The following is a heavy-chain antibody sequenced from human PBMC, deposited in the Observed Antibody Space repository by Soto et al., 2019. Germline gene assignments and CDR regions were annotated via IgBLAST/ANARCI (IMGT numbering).Heavy chain of an antibody. CDR3: ARGNYFHGGSAYNFDY. D-gene: IGHD3-16*01. CDR1: GFTFNNYD. Sequence: GGSLRLSCAASGFTFNNYDMSWVRQAPGKGLEWVSYISASGFKICYADSVKGRFTISRDNADNSMYLQMNSLRAEDTAMYYCARGNYFHGGSAYNFDYWGQGALVTVSS. V-gene: IGHV3-48*01. CDR2: ISASGFKI. J-gene: IGHJ4*02.